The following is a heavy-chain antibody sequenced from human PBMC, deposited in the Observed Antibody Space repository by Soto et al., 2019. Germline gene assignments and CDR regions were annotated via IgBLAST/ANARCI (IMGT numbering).Heavy chain of an antibody. CDR3: ASGIQLWLRRINNGYSG. Sequence: QVQLVQSGAEVKMPESSVKVSCKAPGDTFSTYAISWVRQAPGQGLEWMGGIIPMFGTANYAQRFQDRVTITADESTNTVYMELSSLRSEDTAVYFCASGIQLWLRRINNGYSGWGQGTLVTVSS. V-gene: IGHV1-69*12. CDR2: IIPMFGTA. D-gene: IGHD5-18*01. J-gene: IGHJ4*02. CDR1: GDTFSTYA.